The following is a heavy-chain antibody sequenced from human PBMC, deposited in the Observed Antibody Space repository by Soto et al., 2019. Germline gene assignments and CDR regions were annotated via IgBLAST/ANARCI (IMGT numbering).Heavy chain of an antibody. D-gene: IGHD3-22*01. CDR2: ISSSSSTI. CDR1: GFTFSSYS. Sequence: GGSLRLSCAASGFTFSSYSMNWVRQAPGKGLEWVSYISSSSSTIYYADSVKGRFTISRDNAKNSLYLQMNSLRDEDTAVYYCARVPYDSSGYHFDYWGQGTLVTVSS. J-gene: IGHJ4*02. CDR3: ARVPYDSSGYHFDY. V-gene: IGHV3-48*02.